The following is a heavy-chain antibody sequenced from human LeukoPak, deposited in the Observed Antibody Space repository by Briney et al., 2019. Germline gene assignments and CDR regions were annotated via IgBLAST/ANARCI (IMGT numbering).Heavy chain of an antibody. J-gene: IGHJ4*02. Sequence: GSLRLSCAAAGFTFRSYAMNWVRQGPGKGVEWVSTMSASDAGTYYADSVKGRFTISRDNSKNTLYLQMNSLRAEDTAVYYCAKGSAVADIYFDYWGQGTLVTVSS. V-gene: IGHV3-23*01. CDR1: GFTFRSYA. CDR3: AKGSAVADIYFDY. CDR2: MSASDAGT. D-gene: IGHD6-19*01.